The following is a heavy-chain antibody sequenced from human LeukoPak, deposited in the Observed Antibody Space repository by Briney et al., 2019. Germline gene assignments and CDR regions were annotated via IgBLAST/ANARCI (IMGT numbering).Heavy chain of an antibody. CDR1: GYTFTSYA. D-gene: IGHD6-13*01. CDR2: INTNTGNP. Sequence: ASVKVSCTASGYTFTSYAMNWVRQAPGQGLEWMGWINTNTGNPTYAQGFTGRFVFSLDTSVSTAYLQISSLKAEDTAVYYCAREGPYYSSSYVGAFDIWGQGTMVTVSS. CDR3: AREGPYYSSSYVGAFDI. J-gene: IGHJ3*02. V-gene: IGHV7-4-1*02.